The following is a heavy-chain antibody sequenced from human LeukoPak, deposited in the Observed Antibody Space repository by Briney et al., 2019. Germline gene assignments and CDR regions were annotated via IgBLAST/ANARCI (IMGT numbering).Heavy chain of an antibody. CDR2: IQASGNT. Sequence: SQTLSLTCTVSGGSISSYYWTWIRQPAGKGLEYLGRIQASGNTYYNPSLNSRVAISIDTSKNQFSLKLSSVATADPAVYYCARHLRYGYYFYYSLHLWAKGPTVTVSS. V-gene: IGHV4-61*02. CDR1: GGSISSYY. D-gene: IGHD5-18*01. CDR3: ARHLRYGYYFYYSLHL. J-gene: IGHJ6*03.